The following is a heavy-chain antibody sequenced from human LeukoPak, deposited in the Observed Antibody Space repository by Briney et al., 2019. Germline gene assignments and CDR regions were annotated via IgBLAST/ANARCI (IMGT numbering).Heavy chain of an antibody. V-gene: IGHV1-18*01. Sequence: HEASVKVSCKASGYTFTSYGISWVRQAPGQGLEWMGWISAYNGNTNYAQKLQGRVTMTTDTSTSTAYMELRSLRSDDTAVYYCARLNSSGWYIWFDPWGQGTLVTVSS. CDR2: ISAYNGNT. J-gene: IGHJ5*02. CDR1: GYTFTSYG. CDR3: ARLNSSGWYIWFDP. D-gene: IGHD6-19*01.